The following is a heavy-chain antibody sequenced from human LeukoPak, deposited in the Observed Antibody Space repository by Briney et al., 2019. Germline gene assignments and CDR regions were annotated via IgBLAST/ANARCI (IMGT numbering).Heavy chain of an antibody. CDR1: GFTFSSYG. V-gene: IGHV3-30*18. J-gene: IGHJ3*02. D-gene: IGHD6-13*01. Sequence: GRSLRLSCAASGFTFSSYGMHWVRQAPGKGLEWVAVISYDGSNKYYADSVKGRFTISRDNSKNALYLQMNSLRAEDTAVYYCAKQVGSAGSDAFDIWGQGTMVTVSS. CDR2: ISYDGSNK. CDR3: AKQVGSAGSDAFDI.